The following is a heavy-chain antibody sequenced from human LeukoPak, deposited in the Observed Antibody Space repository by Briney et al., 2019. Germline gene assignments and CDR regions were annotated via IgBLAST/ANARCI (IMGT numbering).Heavy chain of an antibody. CDR1: GYTFTGYY. D-gene: IGHD3-10*01. CDR2: INPNSGGT. CDR3: ARVKKFTMVRGGNWFDP. V-gene: IGHV1-2*02. Sequence: ASVKVSCKASGYTFTGYYMHWVRQAPGQGLEWMGWINPNSGGTNYAQKLQGRVTMTTDTSTSTAYMELRSLRSDDTAVYYCARVKKFTMVRGGNWFDPWGQGTLVTVSS. J-gene: IGHJ5*02.